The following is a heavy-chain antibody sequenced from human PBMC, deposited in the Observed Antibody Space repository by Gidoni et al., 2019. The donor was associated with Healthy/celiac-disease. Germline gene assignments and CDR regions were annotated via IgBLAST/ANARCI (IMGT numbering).Heavy chain of an antibody. Sequence: QVQLQESGPGLVKPSQTLSLTCPVPGGSISSGGYYWSWIRQHPGKGLEWIGYIYYSGSTYYNPSLKSRVTISVDTSKNQFSLKLSSVTAADTAVYYCARSRSLQDKFDYWGQGTLVTVSS. D-gene: IGHD2-15*01. V-gene: IGHV4-31*03. CDR2: IYYSGST. J-gene: IGHJ4*02. CDR1: GGSISSGGYY. CDR3: ARSRSLQDKFDY.